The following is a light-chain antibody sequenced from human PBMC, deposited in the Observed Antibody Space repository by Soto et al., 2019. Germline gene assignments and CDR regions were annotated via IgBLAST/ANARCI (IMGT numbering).Light chain of an antibody. Sequence: QSALTQPASVSGSPGQSITVFCTGTSSDIGAYNHVSWYQQYPGTAPKLLIYDVAIRPSGASPRFSGSKSANTASLTISGLQAEDEADYYCSSYTASSTLIVFGTGTKLTVL. J-gene: IGLJ1*01. CDR2: DVA. CDR1: SSDIGAYNH. CDR3: SSYTASSTLIV. V-gene: IGLV2-14*01.